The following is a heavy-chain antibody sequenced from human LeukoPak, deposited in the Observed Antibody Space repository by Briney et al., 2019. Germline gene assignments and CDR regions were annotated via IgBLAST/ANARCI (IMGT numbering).Heavy chain of an antibody. J-gene: IGHJ4*02. CDR2: INPSGGST. V-gene: IGHV1-46*01. D-gene: IGHD3-10*01. Sequence: ASEKVSCKASGYTFTSYYMHWVRQAPGQGLEWMGIINPSGGSTSYAQKFQGRVTMTRDMSTSTVYMELRSLRSEDTAVYYCAREHSRGGFDYWGQGTLVTVSS. CDR3: AREHSRGGFDY. CDR1: GYTFTSYY.